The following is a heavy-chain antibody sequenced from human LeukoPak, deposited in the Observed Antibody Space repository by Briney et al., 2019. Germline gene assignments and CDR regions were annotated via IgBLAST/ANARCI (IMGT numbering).Heavy chain of an antibody. J-gene: IGHJ5*02. D-gene: IGHD6-6*01. Sequence: PSETLSLTCTVSGVSISSYYWSWIRQPAGKGLEWLGRIYISGSTNYNTSLKSRVTMSVDTSRTQFSLKLSSVAAADTAVYYCARVLHISTSWDWFDPWGQGTLVTVSS. V-gene: IGHV4-4*07. CDR1: GVSISSYY. CDR2: IYISGST. CDR3: ARVLHISTSWDWFDP.